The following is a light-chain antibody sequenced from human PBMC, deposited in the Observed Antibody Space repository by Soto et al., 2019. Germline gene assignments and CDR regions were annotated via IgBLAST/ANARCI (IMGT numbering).Light chain of an antibody. Sequence: QSALTQPASVSGSPGQSITISCTGTSSDVGNYNYVSWYQQHPGKAPKLMIFEVSDRPSGVSNRFSGSKSGNTASLTISGLQADDEADYYYSSYISSFSHVFGTGTKVTVL. J-gene: IGLJ1*01. CDR2: EVS. CDR3: SSYISSFSHV. V-gene: IGLV2-14*01. CDR1: SSDVGNYNY.